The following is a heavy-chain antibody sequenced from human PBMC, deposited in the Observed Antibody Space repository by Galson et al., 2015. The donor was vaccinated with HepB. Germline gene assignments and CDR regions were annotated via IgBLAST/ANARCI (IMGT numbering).Heavy chain of an antibody. Sequence: SLRLSCAASGFTFSSYAMSWVRQAPGKGLEWVSAISGSGGSTYYADSVKGRFTISGDNSKNTLYLQMNSLRAEDTAVYYCAKGDDYDSSGYYYVRAFDIWGPGTMVPASS. CDR1: GFTFSSYA. D-gene: IGHD3-22*01. CDR2: ISGSGGST. J-gene: IGHJ3*02. V-gene: IGHV3-23*01. CDR3: AKGDDYDSSGYYYVRAFDI.